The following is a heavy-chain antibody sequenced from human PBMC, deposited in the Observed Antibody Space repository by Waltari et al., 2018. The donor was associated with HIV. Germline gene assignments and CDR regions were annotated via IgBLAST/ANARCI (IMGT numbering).Heavy chain of an antibody. CDR1: GLTFSNYA. V-gene: IGHV3-23*01. CDR3: AKSYGYNFRSTYFDT. CDR2: IYGTGIT. J-gene: IGHJ4*02. Sequence: EVQLLESGGGLVQPGGSLRLSCATSGLTFSNYAVIWVRQAPGTWLVWVSVIYGTGITKYAASVRRRFAISRDNSKNTLYLQMESLRAEDTAVYYCAKSYGYNFRSTYFDTWGQGTLLTVSS. D-gene: IGHD5-12*01.